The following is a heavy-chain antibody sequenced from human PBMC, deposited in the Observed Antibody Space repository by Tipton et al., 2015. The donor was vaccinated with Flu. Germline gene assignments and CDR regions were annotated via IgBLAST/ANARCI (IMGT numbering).Heavy chain of an antibody. CDR2: INQDGSEK. J-gene: IGHJ3*01. D-gene: IGHD1-26*01. CDR3: ASLRGGGSSSIFVFVS. CDR1: GFTFSTYW. Sequence: VQLVQSGGGLVQPGGSLRLSCAASGFTFSTYWMNWLRQAPGKGLEWVANINQDGSEKYSVDSVKGRFTVSRDNARSSLYLQMNSLRAEDTAVYYCASLRGGGSSSIFVFVSGGQGTLVTFFS. V-gene: IGHV3-7*01.